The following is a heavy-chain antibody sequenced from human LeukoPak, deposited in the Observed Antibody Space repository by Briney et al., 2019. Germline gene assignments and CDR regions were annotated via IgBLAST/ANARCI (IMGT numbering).Heavy chain of an antibody. CDR1: GSTFSNYA. Sequence: GGSLRLSCAASGSTFSNYAMTWVRQAPGKGLEWVSLISGSGGDIRYADSVRGRFSISRDNSKNTLYLQMNSLRAEDTAVFYCAKLPSTGWYAGGNWFDPWGQGTLVTVSS. D-gene: IGHD6-19*01. CDR3: AKLPSTGWYAGGNWFDP. J-gene: IGHJ5*02. CDR2: ISGSGGDI. V-gene: IGHV3-23*01.